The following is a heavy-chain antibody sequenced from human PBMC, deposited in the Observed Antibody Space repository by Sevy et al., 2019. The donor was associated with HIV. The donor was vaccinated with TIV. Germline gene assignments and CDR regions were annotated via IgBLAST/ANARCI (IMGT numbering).Heavy chain of an antibody. V-gene: IGHV3-48*03. J-gene: IGHJ6*02. CDR3: ARECDYSNYYYYYYGMDV. D-gene: IGHD4-4*01. CDR1: GFTFGSYE. CDR2: ISSSGSTI. Sequence: GGSLRLSCAASGFTFGSYEMNWVRQAPGKGLEWVSYISSSGSTIYYADSVKGRFTISRDNAKNSLYLQMNSLRAEDTAVYYCARECDYSNYYYYYYGMDVWGQGTTVTVSS.